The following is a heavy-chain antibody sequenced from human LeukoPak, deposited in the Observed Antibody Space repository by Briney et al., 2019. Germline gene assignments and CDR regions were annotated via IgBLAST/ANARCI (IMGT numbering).Heavy chain of an antibody. CDR2: IYSGGST. CDR3: ASLQYYYDSSGYLRYDAFDI. Sequence: GGSLRLSCAASGFTVSSNYMSWVRQAPGKGLEWVSVIYSGGSTYYADSVKGRFTISRDNSKNTLYLQMNSLRAEDTAVYYCASLQYYYDSSGYLRYDAFDIWGQGTIVTVSS. D-gene: IGHD3-22*01. CDR1: GFTVSSNY. J-gene: IGHJ3*02. V-gene: IGHV3-53*01.